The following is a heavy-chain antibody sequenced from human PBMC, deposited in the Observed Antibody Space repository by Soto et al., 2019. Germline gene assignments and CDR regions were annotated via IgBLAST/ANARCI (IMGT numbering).Heavy chain of an antibody. V-gene: IGHV3-72*01. Sequence: EVQLVESGGGLVQPGGSLRLSCAASGLIFSDYHMDWVRQAPGKGLEWVGRIRGKANSYTTEYAASVKGRFHISRDDSKNSLYLQMNSLKPEDTGVNYWATLGDWSGGSNDMDVLGQGTTVTVSS. J-gene: IGHJ6*02. CDR1: GLIFSDYH. D-gene: IGHD3-16*01. CDR3: ATLGDWSGGSNDMDV. CDR2: IRGKANSYTT.